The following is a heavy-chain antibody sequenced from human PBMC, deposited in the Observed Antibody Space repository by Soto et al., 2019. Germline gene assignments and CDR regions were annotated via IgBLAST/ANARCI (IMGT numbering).Heavy chain of an antibody. V-gene: IGHV3-23*01. D-gene: IGHD3-10*01. CDR3: AKVPVRGSYYYYYMDV. J-gene: IGHJ6*03. CDR1: GFTFSSYA. CDR2: ISGSGGST. Sequence: GGSLRLSCAASGFTFSSYAMSWVRQAPGKGLEWVSAISGSGGSTYYADSVKGRFTISRDNSKDTLYLQINSLRAEDTAVYYCAKVPVRGSYYYYYMDVWGKGTTVTVSS.